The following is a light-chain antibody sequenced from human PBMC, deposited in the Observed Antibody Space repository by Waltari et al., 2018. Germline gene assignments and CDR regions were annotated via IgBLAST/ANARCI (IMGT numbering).Light chain of an antibody. V-gene: IGKV3-15*01. Sequence: EIVMTQSPATLSVSPGERATLSCRASQSISSNLVWYQHKPGQAPRVLSYGAATRATGIPARFSGSGSGTEFTLTITSLQSEDFAVYYCLQYKNWPPLYTFGKGTKLEI. CDR3: LQYKNWPPLYT. CDR2: GAA. CDR1: QSISSN. J-gene: IGKJ2*01.